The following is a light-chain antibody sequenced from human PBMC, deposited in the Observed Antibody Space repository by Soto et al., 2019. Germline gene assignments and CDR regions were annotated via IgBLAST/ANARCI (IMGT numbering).Light chain of an antibody. CDR2: DAS. CDR1: QSVSSH. V-gene: IGKV3-11*01. CDR3: QQRSNWPWT. J-gene: IGKJ1*01. Sequence: EIVLTQSPATLSLSPGERATLSCRASQSVSSHLAWYQQKPGQAPRLLIYDASDRATGIPARFSGSGSGTDFTLTISSLEPEDFAVYYCQQRSNWPWTIGQGTKVEIK.